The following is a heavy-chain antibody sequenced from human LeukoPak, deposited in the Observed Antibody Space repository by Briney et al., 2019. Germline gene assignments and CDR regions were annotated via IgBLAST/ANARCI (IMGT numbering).Heavy chain of an antibody. CDR1: GFTFSSYG. V-gene: IGHV3-30*02. Sequence: GGSLRLFCAASGFTFSSYGMHWVRQAPGKGLEWVAFIRYDGSNKYYADSVKGRFTISRDNSKNTLYLQMNSLRAEDTAVYYCAKDTPDSSAYYLENWGQGTLVTVSS. J-gene: IGHJ4*02. CDR2: IRYDGSNK. CDR3: AKDTPDSSAYYLEN. D-gene: IGHD3-22*01.